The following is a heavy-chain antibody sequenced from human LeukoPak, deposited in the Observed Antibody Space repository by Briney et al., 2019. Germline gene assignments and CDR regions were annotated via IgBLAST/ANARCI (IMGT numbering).Heavy chain of an antibody. D-gene: IGHD3-22*01. J-gene: IGHJ6*03. CDR3: TRGSIAYYYMDV. CDR1: GGSISSYY. CDR2: IYYSGST. V-gene: IGHV4-59*01. Sequence: PSETLSLTCTVSGGSISSYYWSWIRQPPGKGLEWIGYIYYSGSTNYNPSLKSRVTISVDTSKNQFSLKLSSVTTADTAVYYCTRGSIAYYYMDVWGKGTTVTISS.